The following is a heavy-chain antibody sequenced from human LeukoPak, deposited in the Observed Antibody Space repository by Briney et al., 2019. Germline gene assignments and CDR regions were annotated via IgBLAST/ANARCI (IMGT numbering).Heavy chain of an antibody. CDR3: ARWPGDVTRAFDI. CDR2: IDYSGNT. Sequence: PSETLSLTCTVSGGSISTYYWSWIRQPPGKGLEWIAYIDYSGNTNYNPSLKSRVTISIDMVKTQFSLNLSSVTAADTAAYYCARWPGDVTRAFDIWGQGPMVTVSS. D-gene: IGHD3-10*01. V-gene: IGHV4-59*01. J-gene: IGHJ3*02. CDR1: GGSISTYY.